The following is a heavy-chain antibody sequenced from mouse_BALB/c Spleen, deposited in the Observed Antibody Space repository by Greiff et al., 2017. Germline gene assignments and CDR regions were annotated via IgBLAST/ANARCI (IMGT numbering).Heavy chain of an antibody. D-gene: IGHD1-1*01. CDR2: ISCYNGAT. J-gene: IGHJ3*01. Sequence: LVKPGASVKISCKASGYSFTGYYMHWVKQSHGKSLEWIGYISCYNGATSYNQKFKGKATFTVDTSSSTAYMQFNSLTSEDSAVYYCARDYGSRTWFAYWGRGTLVTVSA. CDR3: ARDYGSRTWFAY. CDR1: GYSFTGYY. V-gene: IGHV1S34*01.